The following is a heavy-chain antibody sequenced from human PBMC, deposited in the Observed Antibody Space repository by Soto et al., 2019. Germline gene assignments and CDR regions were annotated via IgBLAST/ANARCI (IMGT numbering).Heavy chain of an antibody. CDR1: GYNFIDYG. D-gene: IGHD2-21*02. J-gene: IGHJ5*02. CDR3: SRDRRRVPTAS. CDR2: ISAFNGNT. V-gene: IGHV1-18*01. Sequence: QVPLVQSGAEVKKPGASVKVSCKASGYNFIDYGITWVRQAPGQGLEWMGWISAFNGNTNYGQKLQGRVTMTTDTSTSTAYMELRSLRSDDTAVYYCSRDRRRVPTASWGQGTLVTVSS.